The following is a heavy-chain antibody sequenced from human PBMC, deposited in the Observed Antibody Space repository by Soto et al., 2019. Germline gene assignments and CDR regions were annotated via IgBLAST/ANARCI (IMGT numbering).Heavy chain of an antibody. CDR2: IIPILGIA. D-gene: IGHD4-17*01. V-gene: IGHV1-69*02. CDR3: ARRDYGDFGSPSGFDY. J-gene: IGHJ4*02. Sequence: QVQLVQSGAEVKKPGSSVKVSCKASGGTFSSYTISWVRQAPGQGLEWMGRIIPILGIANYAQKFQGRVTITVDKSTSTAYMELSSLRSEDTAVYYCARRDYGDFGSPSGFDYWGQGTLVTVSS. CDR1: GGTFSSYT.